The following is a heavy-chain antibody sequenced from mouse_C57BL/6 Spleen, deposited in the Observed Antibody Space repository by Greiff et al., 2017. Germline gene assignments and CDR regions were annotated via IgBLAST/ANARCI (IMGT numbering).Heavy chain of an antibody. D-gene: IGHD1-1*01. CDR1: GFSLTSYG. V-gene: IGHV2-2*01. CDR2: IWSGGST. J-gene: IGHJ2*01. CDR3: ARGTTVAYFDY. Sequence: VQLQESGPGLVQPSQSLSITCTVSGFSLTSYGVHWVRQSPGKGLEWLGVIWSGGSTDYNAAFISRLSISKDNSKSQVFFKMNSLQADDTAIYYCARGTTVAYFDYWGQGTTLTVSS.